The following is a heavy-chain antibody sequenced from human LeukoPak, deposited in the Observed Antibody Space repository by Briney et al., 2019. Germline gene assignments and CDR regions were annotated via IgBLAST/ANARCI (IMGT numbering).Heavy chain of an antibody. Sequence: GGSLRLSCAASGFTFSDYNMNWVRQAPGKGLEWVSYISSSRSAIYYADSVRGRFTISRDNAKNSLFLQMNSLRAEDTAVYYCARGRPSDYWGQGTLVTVSS. CDR2: ISSSRSAI. V-gene: IGHV3-48*04. CDR3: ARGRPSDY. D-gene: IGHD6-25*01. CDR1: GFTFSDYN. J-gene: IGHJ4*02.